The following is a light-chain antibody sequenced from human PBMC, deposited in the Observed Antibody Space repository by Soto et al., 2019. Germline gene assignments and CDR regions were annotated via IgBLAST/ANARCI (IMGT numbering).Light chain of an antibody. CDR1: QGISSN. CDR3: QQFKSYPLT. CDR2: AAS. V-gene: IGKV1-9*01. Sequence: IQLTQSPSSLSASVGDRVTITCRASQGISSNLAWYQQKPGKVPKLLISAASTSQSGVPSRLSGSGSGTDFTLTISSLQPEDFATYYCQQFKSYPLTFGGGTKVDIK. J-gene: IGKJ4*01.